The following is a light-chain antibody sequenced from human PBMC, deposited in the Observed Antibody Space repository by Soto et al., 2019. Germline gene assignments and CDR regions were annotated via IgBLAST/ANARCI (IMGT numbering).Light chain of an antibody. J-gene: IGLJ1*01. CDR1: SSHIGSNT. CDR2: SNN. V-gene: IGLV1-44*01. Sequence: SVVSRPPPASWSPGPTVHHSFSGSSSHIGSNTVNWYQQLPGTAPKLLIYSNNQRPSGVPDRFSGSKSGTSASLAISGLQSEDEADYYCAAWDDSLNGYVFGTGTKVTVL. CDR3: AAWDDSLNGYV.